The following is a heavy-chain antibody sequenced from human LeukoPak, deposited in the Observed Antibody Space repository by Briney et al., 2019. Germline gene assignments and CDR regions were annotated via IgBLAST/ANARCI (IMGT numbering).Heavy chain of an antibody. CDR3: ARDRIVGAPYFDY. D-gene: IGHD1-26*01. Sequence: GRSLRLSCAASGFTFSSYAMHWVRQAPGKGLEWVAVIWYDGSNKYYADSVKGRFTISRDNSKNTLYLQMNSLRAEDTAVYYCARDRIVGAPYFDYWGQGTLVTVSP. J-gene: IGHJ4*02. V-gene: IGHV3-33*08. CDR1: GFTFSSYA. CDR2: IWYDGSNK.